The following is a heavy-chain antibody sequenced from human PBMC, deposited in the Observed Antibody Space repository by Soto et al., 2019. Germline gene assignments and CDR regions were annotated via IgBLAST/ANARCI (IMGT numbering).Heavy chain of an antibody. CDR2: FRAGGDDGTT. V-gene: IGHV3-23*01. CDR1: GFTFSSYS. D-gene: IGHD3-10*01. Sequence: PGGSLRFSCVPSGFTFSSYSMSSDRQAPGKGLEWVSGFRAGGDDGTTYYADSVKGRFTISRDNSKNTLFLQMNSLRAEDTAIYYCAKKVNSGSGSQYFDYFGQGTLVTVSS. CDR3: AKKVNSGSGSQYFDY. J-gene: IGHJ4*02.